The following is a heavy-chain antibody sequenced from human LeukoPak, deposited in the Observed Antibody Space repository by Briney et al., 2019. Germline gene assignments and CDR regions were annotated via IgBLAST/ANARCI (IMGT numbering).Heavy chain of an antibody. CDR3: ARDPGIAATPFFSFDY. J-gene: IGHJ4*02. V-gene: IGHV1-46*01. D-gene: IGHD2-15*01. CDR1: GYTFTSYY. Sequence: ASVKVSCKASGYTFTSYYMHWVRQAPGQGLEWMGIINPSGGSTSYAQKFQGRVTMTRDTSTSTVYMELSSLRPEDTAVYYCARDPGIAATPFFSFDYWGQGTLVTVSS. CDR2: INPSGGST.